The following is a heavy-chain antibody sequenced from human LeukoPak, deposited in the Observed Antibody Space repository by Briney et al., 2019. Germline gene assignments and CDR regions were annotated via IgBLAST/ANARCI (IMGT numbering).Heavy chain of an antibody. J-gene: IGHJ6*04. CDR3: VRGRDLRFGDTEGYGMDV. Sequence: PSETLSLTCAVSGGSFSGYYWNWIRQPPGKGLEWIGEINHSGRTNYNPSLKSRVTISVDTSKGQISLRLSSVAAADTAVYYCVRGRDLRFGDTEGYGMDVWGKGTTVTVSS. CDR1: GGSFSGYY. D-gene: IGHD3-10*01. CDR2: INHSGRT. V-gene: IGHV4-34*01.